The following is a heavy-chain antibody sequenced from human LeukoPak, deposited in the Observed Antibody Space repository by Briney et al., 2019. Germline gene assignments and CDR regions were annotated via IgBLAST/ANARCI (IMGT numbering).Heavy chain of an antibody. J-gene: IGHJ4*02. D-gene: IGHD6-19*01. CDR2: ISGRGSSI. CDR3: ARRSGIAVAGAFDY. Sequence: GGSLRLSCTASGYTFSDFEMNWVRQAPGKGLEWVAYISGRGSSIYYLDSVKGRFTISRDNSKNTLYLQMNSLRAEDTAVYYCARRSGIAVAGAFDYWGQGTLVTVSS. CDR1: GYTFSDFE. V-gene: IGHV3-23*01.